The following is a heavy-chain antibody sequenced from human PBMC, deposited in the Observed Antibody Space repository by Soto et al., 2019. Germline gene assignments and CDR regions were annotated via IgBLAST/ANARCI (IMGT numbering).Heavy chain of an antibody. CDR3: AKDPEYYYDSSAAYFDY. J-gene: IGHJ4*02. CDR2: ISYDGSNK. CDR1: GFTFSSYG. V-gene: IGHV3-30*18. Sequence: QVQLVESGGGVVQPGRSLRLSCAASGFTFSSYGMHWVRQAPGKGLEWVAVISYDGSNKYYADSVKGRFTISRDNSKNTLYLQMNSLRAEDTAVYYCAKDPEYYYDSSAAYFDYWGQGTLVTVAS. D-gene: IGHD3-22*01.